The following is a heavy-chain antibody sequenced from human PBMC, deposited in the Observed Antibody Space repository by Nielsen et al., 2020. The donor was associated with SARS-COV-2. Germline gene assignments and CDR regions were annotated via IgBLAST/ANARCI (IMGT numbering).Heavy chain of an antibody. V-gene: IGHV3-21*01. CDR1: GFSFNYYS. D-gene: IGHD2-15*01. CDR3: ARGGVTVAATR. CDR2: ISGSDSSI. J-gene: IGHJ4*02. Sequence: GGSLRLSCVASGFSFNYYSMSWVHQAPGKGLEWVSSISGSDSSITYADSVKGRFTMSRDNAKNSVYLQMSRPRAEDSAVYYCARGGVTVAATRWGQGTLVTVSS.